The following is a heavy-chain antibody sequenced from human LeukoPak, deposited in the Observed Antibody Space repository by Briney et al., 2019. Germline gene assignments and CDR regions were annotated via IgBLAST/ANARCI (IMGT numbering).Heavy chain of an antibody. V-gene: IGHV1-18*03. J-gene: IGHJ4*02. CDR1: GYTFTSYG. CDR2: ISAYNGNT. Sequence: ASVKVSCKASGYTFTSYGISWVRQAPGQGLEWMGSISAYNGNTNYAQKLQGRVTMTTDTSTSTAYMELRSPRSDDMAVYYCARHILTGYYMGLNYWGQGTLVTVSS. CDR3: ARHILTGYYMGLNY. D-gene: IGHD3-9*01.